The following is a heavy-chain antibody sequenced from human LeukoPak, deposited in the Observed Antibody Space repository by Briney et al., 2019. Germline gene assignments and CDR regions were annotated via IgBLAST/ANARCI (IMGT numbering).Heavy chain of an antibody. V-gene: IGHV4-4*02. D-gene: IGHD4-17*01. CDR2: IYHTGST. CDR1: GDSISSGDW. CDR3: ATYGDYIVDAFDI. Sequence: SETLSLTCAVSGDSISSGDWWSWVRQPPGKGLEWIGEIYHTGSTNYNPSLKRRVTMSVDKSKNQFSLKLNSVTAADTAVYYCATYGDYIVDAFDIWGQGTMVTVSS. J-gene: IGHJ3*02.